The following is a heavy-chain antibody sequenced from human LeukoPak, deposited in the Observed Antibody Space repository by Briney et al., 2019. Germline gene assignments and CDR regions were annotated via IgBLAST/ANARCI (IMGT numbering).Heavy chain of an antibody. V-gene: IGHV3-7*01. J-gene: IGHJ3*01. CDR3: ARDRSYYGDAFDV. CDR1: GFTFENYW. D-gene: IGHD1-26*01. Sequence: PGGSLRLSCAASGFTFENYWMNWVRQAPGKGLEWMATIKGDGSEKFHVDSVKGRITISRDNANNSLSLQMNSLRVEDTAVYYCARDRSYYGDAFDVWGQGTKVTVSS. CDR2: IKGDGSEK.